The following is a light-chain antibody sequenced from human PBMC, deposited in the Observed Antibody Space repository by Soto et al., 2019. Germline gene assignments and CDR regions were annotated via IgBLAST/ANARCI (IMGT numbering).Light chain of an antibody. Sequence: ETVMTQSPATLSVSPGERATLSCRASQSISDNLAWYQQKPGQAPRLIVFRASTRATGVPARFSGSGSGTEFNITISSLQSEDFAVYYWQQYNNWPRASFGGGTKVEIK. CDR3: QQYNNWPRAS. CDR2: RAS. CDR1: QSISDN. J-gene: IGKJ4*01. V-gene: IGKV3-15*01.